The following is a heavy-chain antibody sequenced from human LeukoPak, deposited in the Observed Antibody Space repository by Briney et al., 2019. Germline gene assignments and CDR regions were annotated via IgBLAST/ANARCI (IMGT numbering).Heavy chain of an antibody. CDR3: AGGTVTTPGVFDY. Sequence: SETLSLTCAVYGGSFSGYYWSWIRQPPGKGLEWIGEINHSGSTNYNPSLKSRVTISVDTSKNQFSLKLSSVTAADTAVYYCAGGTVTTPGVFDYWGQGTLVTVSS. V-gene: IGHV4-34*01. J-gene: IGHJ4*02. D-gene: IGHD4-17*01. CDR2: INHSGST. CDR1: GGSFSGYY.